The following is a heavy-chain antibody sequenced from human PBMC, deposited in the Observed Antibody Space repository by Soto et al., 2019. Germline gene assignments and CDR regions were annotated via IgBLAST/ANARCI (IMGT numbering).Heavy chain of an antibody. Sequence: PGGSLRLSCAASGFTFSNAWMNWVRQAPGKGLEWVGRIKSKTDGGTTDYAAPVKGRFTISRDDSKNTLYLQMNSLKTEDTAVYYCTAHAGSYSHYYGMDVWGQGTTVTVSS. CDR1: GFTFSNAW. CDR3: TAHAGSYSHYYGMDV. CDR2: IKSKTDGGTT. V-gene: IGHV3-15*07. J-gene: IGHJ6*02. D-gene: IGHD1-26*01.